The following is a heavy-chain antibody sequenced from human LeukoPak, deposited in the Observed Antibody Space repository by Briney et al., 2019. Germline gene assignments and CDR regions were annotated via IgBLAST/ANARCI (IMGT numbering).Heavy chain of an antibody. V-gene: IGHV3-21*01. D-gene: IGHD3-22*01. CDR3: AREKFYDNSGYDY. Sequence: GGSLRLSCAASGFTFSSYSMNWVRQAPGKGLERVSSISRSSSYIFYADSVKGRFTISRDNAKNSLFLQMNSLRAEDTADYYCAREKFYDNSGYDYWGQGTLVTVPS. CDR2: ISRSSSYI. J-gene: IGHJ4*02. CDR1: GFTFSSYS.